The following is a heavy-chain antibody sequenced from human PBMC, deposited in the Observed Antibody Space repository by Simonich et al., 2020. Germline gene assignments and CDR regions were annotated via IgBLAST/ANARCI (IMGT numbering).Heavy chain of an antibody. CDR2: TSAYKCNT. V-gene: IGHV1-18*01. J-gene: IGHJ3*02. CDR1: GYTFTSYG. CDR3: ARSTTGTTAFDI. D-gene: IGHD1-1*01. Sequence: QVQLVQSGAEVKKPGASVKVSCKASGYTFTSYGISWVRQAPGPGLEWMGWTSAYKCNTNYAQKLQGRVTMTTDTSTSTAYMELRSLRSDDTAVYYCARSTTGTTAFDIWGQGTMVTVSS.